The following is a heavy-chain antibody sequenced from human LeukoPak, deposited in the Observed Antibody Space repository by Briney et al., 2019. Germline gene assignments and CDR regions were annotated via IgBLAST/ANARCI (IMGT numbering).Heavy chain of an antibody. Sequence: SETLSLTCTISGGSVSDYYWSWIRQSPGKGLEWIGYIYHTGSTSYSPSLKSRVTISADTSQNQFSLKLSSVTAADTAVYYCARGRIGDYWGQGTLVTVSS. CDR2: IYHTGST. CDR3: ARGRIGDY. CDR1: GGSVSDYY. J-gene: IGHJ4*02. V-gene: IGHV4-59*02. D-gene: IGHD3-16*02.